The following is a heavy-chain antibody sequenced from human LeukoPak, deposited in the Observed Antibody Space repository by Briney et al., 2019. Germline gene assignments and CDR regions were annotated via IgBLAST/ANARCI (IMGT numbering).Heavy chain of an antibody. CDR2: ISGSGGST. CDR3: AKDRAVYCSGGSCHAGFDP. D-gene: IGHD2-15*01. V-gene: IGHV3-23*01. Sequence: GGSLRLSCAASGFTFDDYDMSWVRQAPGKGLEWVSAISGSGGSTYYADSVKGRFTISRDNSKNTLYLQMNSLRAEDTAVYYCAKDRAVYCSGGSCHAGFDPWGQGTLVTVSS. CDR1: GFTFDDYD. J-gene: IGHJ5*02.